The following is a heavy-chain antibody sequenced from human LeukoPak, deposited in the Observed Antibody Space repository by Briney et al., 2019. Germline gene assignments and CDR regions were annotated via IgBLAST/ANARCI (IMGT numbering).Heavy chain of an antibody. CDR3: ATQIVVLLSTDNVFDI. V-gene: IGHV3-21*01. CDR2: ISRGSNYI. J-gene: IGHJ3*02. D-gene: IGHD2-15*01. CDR1: GFTFSAYS. Sequence: PGGSVRLSCSASGFTFSAYSMSWARQAPGKGLEGVSYISRGSNYIYYADAVKGRFTISRVNAKNSLYLQMNSLRAEDTAVYYCATQIVVLLSTDNVFDIWGQGTMVTVSS.